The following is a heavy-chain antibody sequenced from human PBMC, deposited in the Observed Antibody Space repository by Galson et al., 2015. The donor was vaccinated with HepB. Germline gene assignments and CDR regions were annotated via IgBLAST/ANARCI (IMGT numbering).Heavy chain of an antibody. Sequence: ETLSLTCAVYAGSFTDYYWTWIRQAPEKGLEWIGEINHSGSTNYNPSLKSRVTISVDTSKNQFSLKLSSVTAADTAVYYCARGGPRGLNYSSSWYVSYWYFDLWGRGTLVTVSS. V-gene: IGHV4-34*01. J-gene: IGHJ2*01. CDR3: ARGGPRGLNYSSSWYVSYWYFDL. CDR2: INHSGST. CDR1: AGSFTDYY. D-gene: IGHD6-13*01.